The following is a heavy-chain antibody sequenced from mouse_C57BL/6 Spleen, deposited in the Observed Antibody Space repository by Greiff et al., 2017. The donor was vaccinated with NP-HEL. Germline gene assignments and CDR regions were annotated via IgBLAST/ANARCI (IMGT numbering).Heavy chain of an antibody. Sequence: EVKLVESGPELVKPGASVKISCKASGYTFTDYYMNWVKQSHGKSLEWIGDINPNNGGTSYNQKFKGKATLTVDKSSSTAYMELRSLTSEDSAVYYCAKSYGNYVGYFDVWGTGTTVTVSS. CDR2: INPNNGGT. CDR1: GYTFTDYY. CDR3: AKSYGNYVGYFDV. D-gene: IGHD2-1*01. J-gene: IGHJ1*03. V-gene: IGHV1-26*01.